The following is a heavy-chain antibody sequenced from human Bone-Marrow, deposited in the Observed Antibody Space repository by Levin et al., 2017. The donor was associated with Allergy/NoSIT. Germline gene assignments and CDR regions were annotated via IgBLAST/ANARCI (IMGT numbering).Heavy chain of an antibody. V-gene: IGHV1-69*04. CDR2: TIPILGIA. D-gene: IGHD3-22*01. CDR1: GGTFTNYA. CDR3: AKTGQEYYYDSSGYFRSELDDDAFDI. Sequence: SVKVSCKTSGGTFTNYAISWVRQAPGQGLEWMGRTIPILGIANYAQKFQGRVTITADKSTSTAYMELSSLRNEDTAVYYCAKTGQEYYYDSSGYFRSELDDDAFDIWGQGTMVTVSS. J-gene: IGHJ3*02.